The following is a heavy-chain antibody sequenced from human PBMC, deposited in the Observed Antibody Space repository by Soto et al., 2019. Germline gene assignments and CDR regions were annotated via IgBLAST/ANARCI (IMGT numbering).Heavy chain of an antibody. CDR1: GFTFSDYA. V-gene: IGHV3-30*18. CDR3: AKGGRQWLVTSDFNY. Sequence: VQLVESGGGVVQPGRSLRLSCAASGFTFSDYAMHWVRQAPGKGLEWVAVVSHDGRNTNYADSVKGRFTISRDSSKNTVSLEMTSVSAEDTAVYYCAKGGRQWLVTSDFNYWGQGALVTVSS. J-gene: IGHJ4*02. CDR2: VSHDGRNT. D-gene: IGHD6-19*01.